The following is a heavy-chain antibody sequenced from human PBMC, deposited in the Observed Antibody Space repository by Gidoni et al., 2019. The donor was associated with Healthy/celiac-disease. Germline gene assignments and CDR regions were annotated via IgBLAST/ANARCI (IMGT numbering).Heavy chain of an antibody. CDR2: IYYSGST. CDR1: GVSISSYN. J-gene: IGHJ6*02. Sequence: QVQLQESGPGLVKPSENLSLTCTVFGVSISSYNWSWTRQPPGRGLGWIGYIYYSGSTNYNPSHKSRVTISVDTSKNQFSLKLSSVTAADTSVYYCARDSSYIAAAGDRGYYYYGMDVWGQGTTVTVSS. V-gene: IGHV4-59*01. D-gene: IGHD6-13*01. CDR3: ARDSSYIAAAGDRGYYYYGMDV.